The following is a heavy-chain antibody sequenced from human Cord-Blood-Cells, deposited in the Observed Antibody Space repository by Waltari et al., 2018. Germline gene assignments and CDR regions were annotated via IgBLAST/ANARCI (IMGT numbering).Heavy chain of an antibody. Sequence: QVQLVESGGGVVQPGRSLRLSCAASGFTFSSYAMHWVRQAPGKGLEWVAVISYYGSNKYYADAVKGQFTISRDNSKNTLYLQMNSLRAEDTAVYYCASELIDAFDIWGQGTMVTVSS. V-gene: IGHV3-30-3*01. J-gene: IGHJ3*02. CDR2: ISYYGSNK. CDR1: GFTFSSYA. CDR3: ASELIDAFDI.